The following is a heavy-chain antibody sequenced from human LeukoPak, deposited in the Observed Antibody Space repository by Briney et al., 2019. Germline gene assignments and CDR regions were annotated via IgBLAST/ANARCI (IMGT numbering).Heavy chain of an antibody. V-gene: IGHV4-34*01. D-gene: IGHD2-21*02. CDR1: GGSFSGSF. CDR3: VRGSRVYCGGDCYYY. CDR2: INPSGST. J-gene: IGHJ4*02. Sequence: SETLSLTCTVFGGSFSGSFWSRIWQPPDKGLEWIGEINPSGSTNYNPSLKTRVTISTDTSKNHFSLNLNSVTAADTGVYYCVRGSRVYCGGDCYYYWGRRTLVTVSS.